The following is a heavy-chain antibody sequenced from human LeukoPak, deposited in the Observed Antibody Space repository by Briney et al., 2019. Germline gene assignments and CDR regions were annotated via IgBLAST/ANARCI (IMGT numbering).Heavy chain of an antibody. V-gene: IGHV3-15*01. Sequence: GGSLRLSCAASGFSFMNAWMIWVRQAPGKWLGWVGRIKSNADGGTPDYAAPARGRFTISRDDSKNTLYLQMNSLKTEDTAVYYCTTLYHEYRPYWGRGPLVTVSS. D-gene: IGHD2/OR15-2a*01. CDR2: IKSNADGGTP. CDR3: TTLYHEYRPY. J-gene: IGHJ4*02. CDR1: GFSFMNAW.